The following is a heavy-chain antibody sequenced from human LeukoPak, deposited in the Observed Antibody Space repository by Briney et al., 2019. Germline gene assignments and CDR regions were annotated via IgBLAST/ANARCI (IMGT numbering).Heavy chain of an antibody. D-gene: IGHD3-3*01. Sequence: PSETLSLTCTVSGGSISSYYWSWIRQPAGKGREWIGRVYTSGSTNYNPSLKSRVTMSVDTSKNQFSLKLSSVTAADTAVYYCAGIRFLEWSSPTNAFDIWGQGTMVTVSS. CDR3: AGIRFLEWSSPTNAFDI. CDR2: VYTSGST. V-gene: IGHV4-4*07. CDR1: GGSISSYY. J-gene: IGHJ3*02.